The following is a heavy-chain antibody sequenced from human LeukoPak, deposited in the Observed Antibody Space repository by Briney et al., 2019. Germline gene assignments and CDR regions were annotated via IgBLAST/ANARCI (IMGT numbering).Heavy chain of an antibody. CDR1: GFTFSSYS. CDR3: ARDQGEMDAFDY. Sequence: GGSLRLSCAASGFTFSSYSMNWVRQAPGKGLEWVSSISSSSSYIYYADSVKGRFTISRDNAKNSLYLQMNSLRAEDTAAYYCARDQGEMDAFDYWGQGTLVTVSS. CDR2: ISSSSSYI. D-gene: IGHD3-16*01. J-gene: IGHJ4*02. V-gene: IGHV3-21*01.